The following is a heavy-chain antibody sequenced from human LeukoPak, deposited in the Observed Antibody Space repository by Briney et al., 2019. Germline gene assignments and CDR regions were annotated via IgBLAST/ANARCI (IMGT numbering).Heavy chain of an antibody. CDR1: GFTFSSYA. CDR3: ARGGGLRAYYFDY. J-gene: IGHJ4*02. D-gene: IGHD5-24*01. CDR2: ISYDGSNK. V-gene: IGHV3-30*04. Sequence: GRSLRLSCAASGFTFSSYAMHRVRQAPGKGLEWVAVISYDGSNKYYADSVKGRFTISRDNSKNTLYLQMNSLRAEDTAVYYCARGGGLRAYYFDYWGQGTLVTVSS.